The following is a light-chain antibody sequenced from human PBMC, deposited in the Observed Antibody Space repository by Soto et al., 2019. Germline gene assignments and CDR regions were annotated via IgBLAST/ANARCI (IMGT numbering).Light chain of an antibody. CDR1: QDIRKY. CDR2: DAS. Sequence: IQMTQSPSSLSASVGDRVTITCQATQDIRKYLNWYQQKPGKAPKLLIYDASSLETGVPSRFSGSGSGTDFTLTISSLQPEDFATYYCQQYNSYWTFGPGTKVEIK. CDR3: QQYNSYWT. V-gene: IGKV1-33*01. J-gene: IGKJ1*01.